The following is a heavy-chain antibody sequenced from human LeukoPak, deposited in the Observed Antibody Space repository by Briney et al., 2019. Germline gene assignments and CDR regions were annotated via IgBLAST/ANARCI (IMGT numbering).Heavy chain of an antibody. CDR1: GFAFSSYA. CDR2: ISGSGGST. V-gene: IGHV3-23*01. Sequence: GGSLRLSCSASGFAFSSYAMYWVRQAPGRGLEWISTISGSGGSTYYADSVKGWFTISRDNSKTTLYLQMNSLKTEDTAVYYCTTEAGDYWGQGTLVTVSS. D-gene: IGHD3-10*01. J-gene: IGHJ4*02. CDR3: TTEAGDY.